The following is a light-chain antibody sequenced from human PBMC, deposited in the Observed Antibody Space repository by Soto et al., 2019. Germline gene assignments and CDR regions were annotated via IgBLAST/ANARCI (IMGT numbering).Light chain of an antibody. Sequence: DIQMTQSPSTLSASVGDRVTITCRASQSISSWLAWYQQKPGKAPKLLIYKASTLESGVPSRFNGSGSGTEFTLTISSLQPDDFATYYCHQYKSYWTFGQGTKVEIK. CDR2: KAS. CDR3: HQYKSYWT. CDR1: QSISSW. V-gene: IGKV1-5*03. J-gene: IGKJ1*01.